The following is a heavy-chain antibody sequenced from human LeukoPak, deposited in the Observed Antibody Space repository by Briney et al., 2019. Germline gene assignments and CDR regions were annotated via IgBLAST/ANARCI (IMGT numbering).Heavy chain of an antibody. CDR3: AQGRLGYSYGAFDH. CDR2: ISGSGGST. D-gene: IGHD5-18*01. CDR1: GFTFSNYA. Sequence: PGGSLRLSCAASGFTFSNYAMSWVRQAPGKGLEWVSVISGSGGSTNFADSVKGRFTSSRDNSKNTLYLQMHSLRVEDTAVYYCAQGRLGYSYGAFDHWGQGTLVTVSS. V-gene: IGHV3-23*01. J-gene: IGHJ4*02.